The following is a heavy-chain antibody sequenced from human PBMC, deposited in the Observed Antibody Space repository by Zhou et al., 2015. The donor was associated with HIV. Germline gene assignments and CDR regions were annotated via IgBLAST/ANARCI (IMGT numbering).Heavy chain of an antibody. V-gene: IGHV1-69*01. CDR1: GGTFSNYA. CDR3: ARGNTLRNWFDP. CDR2: LIPLSGTS. D-gene: IGHD5-18*01. Sequence: QVQLVQSGAEVKKPGSSVKVSCKASGGTFSNYAISWVRQAPGQGLEWMGGLIPLSGTSIYAQKFHDRVSITADESMSTAFMELSSLTSEDTALYYCARGNTLRNWFDPWGQGTLVTVSS. J-gene: IGHJ5*02.